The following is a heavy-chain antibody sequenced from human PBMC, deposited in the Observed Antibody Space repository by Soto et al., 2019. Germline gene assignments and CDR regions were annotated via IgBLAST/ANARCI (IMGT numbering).Heavy chain of an antibody. Sequence: EVQLVESGGGLVKPGGSLRLSCAASGFTFSSYSMNWVRQAPGKGLEWVSSISSSSSYIYYADSVKGRFTISRDNAKNSLYLQMNSLRAEDTAVYYCARDQSKYCSSTSCYNMGVYAFDIWGQGTMVTVSS. V-gene: IGHV3-21*01. CDR2: ISSSSSYI. CDR3: ARDQSKYCSSTSCYNMGVYAFDI. CDR1: GFTFSSYS. D-gene: IGHD2-2*02. J-gene: IGHJ3*02.